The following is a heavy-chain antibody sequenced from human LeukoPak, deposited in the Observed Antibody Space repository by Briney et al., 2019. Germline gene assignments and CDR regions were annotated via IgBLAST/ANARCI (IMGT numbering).Heavy chain of an antibody. Sequence: GGSLRLSCAASGFTFSNYAMRWVRQAPGKGLEWVANIKQDGSEKYYVDSVKGRFTISRDNAKNSLYLQMNSLRAEDTAVYYCARVVTMIVVAGAFDIWGQGTMVTVSS. CDR1: GFTFSNYA. J-gene: IGHJ3*02. CDR3: ARVVTMIVVAGAFDI. CDR2: IKQDGSEK. V-gene: IGHV3-7*01. D-gene: IGHD3-22*01.